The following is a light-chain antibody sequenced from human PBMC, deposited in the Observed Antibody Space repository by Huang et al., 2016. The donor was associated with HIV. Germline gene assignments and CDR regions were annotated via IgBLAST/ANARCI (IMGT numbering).Light chain of an antibody. V-gene: IGKV1-39*01. CDR1: QSIARS. CDR2: SAS. Sequence: IQMTQSPSSLSASVGDRVTITCRASQSIARSLSWYQQKPGKAPKLLIYSASILQSGVPSRFSGSGAGTSFTLTINSLQPDDFGTYSCQQSHSSPLTFGGGTKVQMK. CDR3: QQSHSSPLT. J-gene: IGKJ4*01.